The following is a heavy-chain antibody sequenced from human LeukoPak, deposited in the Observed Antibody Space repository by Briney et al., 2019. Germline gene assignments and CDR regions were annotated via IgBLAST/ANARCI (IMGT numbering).Heavy chain of an antibody. Sequence: PGGSLRLSCAASGFTFSSYWMSWVRQAPGKGLEWVANIKQDGSEEYYVDSVKGRFTISRDNAKNSLYLQMNSLRAEDTAVYYCARVRYSSSSWFDPWGQGTLVTVSS. D-gene: IGHD6-6*01. CDR2: IKQDGSEE. V-gene: IGHV3-7*01. J-gene: IGHJ5*02. CDR1: GFTFSSYW. CDR3: ARVRYSSSSWFDP.